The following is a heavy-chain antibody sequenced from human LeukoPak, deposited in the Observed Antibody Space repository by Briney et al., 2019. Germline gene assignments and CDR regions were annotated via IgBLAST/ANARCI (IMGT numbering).Heavy chain of an antibody. CDR3: AREETVAYYFDY. Sequence: ASVKVSCKASGYTFTSYYMHWVRQAPGQGLEWMGIINPSGGSTSYAQKFQGRVTMTRDTSTSTVYMELSSLRSEDTAVCYCAREETVAYYFDYWGQGTLVTVSS. CDR1: GYTFTSYY. V-gene: IGHV1-46*01. CDR2: INPSGGST. J-gene: IGHJ4*02.